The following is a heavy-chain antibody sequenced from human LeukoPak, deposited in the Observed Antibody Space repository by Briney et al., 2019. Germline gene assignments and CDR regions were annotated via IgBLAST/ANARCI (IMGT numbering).Heavy chain of an antibody. CDR1: GYTFTSYY. J-gene: IGHJ3*02. CDR3: ARGNILTGYYYDAFDI. Sequence: ASVKVSFKASGYTFTSYYMHWVRQAPGQGLEWMGIINPSGGGTSYAQKFRGRVTMTRDTSTSTVYMELSSLRSEDTAVYYCARGNILTGYYYDAFDIWGQGTMITVSS. V-gene: IGHV1-46*01. D-gene: IGHD3-9*01. CDR2: INPSGGGT.